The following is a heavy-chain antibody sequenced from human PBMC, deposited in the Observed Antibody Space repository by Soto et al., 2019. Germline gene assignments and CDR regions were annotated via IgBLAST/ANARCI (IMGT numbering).Heavy chain of an antibody. V-gene: IGHV3-23*01. Sequence: GGSLRLSCEASGFTFSDFGMSWVRQIPGKGLEWVSTVNNDGRNTHYADSVEGRFTISRDNSKNTLYLQMGSLRAEDTAIYYCAKDAGNEESLFDYWGQGTLVTVSS. CDR1: GFTFSDFG. J-gene: IGHJ4*02. CDR3: AKDAGNEESLFDY. CDR2: VNNDGRNT.